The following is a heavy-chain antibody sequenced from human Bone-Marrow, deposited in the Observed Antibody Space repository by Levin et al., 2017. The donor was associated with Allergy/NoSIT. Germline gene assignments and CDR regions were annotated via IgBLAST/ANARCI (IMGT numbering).Heavy chain of an antibody. Sequence: AASVKVSCKASGYTFTSYVISWVRQAPGQGLEWMGWISAYNGNTDYAQKLQGRVTLTTDTFTSTAYMELRSLRSDDTAVYYCARVFSPMVRGLILGYYFDYWGQGALVTVSS. D-gene: IGHD3-10*01. CDR2: ISAYNGNT. V-gene: IGHV1-18*01. J-gene: IGHJ4*02. CDR1: GYTFTSYV. CDR3: ARVFSPMVRGLILGYYFDY.